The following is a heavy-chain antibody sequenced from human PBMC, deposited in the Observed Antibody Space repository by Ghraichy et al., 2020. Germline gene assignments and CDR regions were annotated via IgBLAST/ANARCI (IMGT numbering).Heavy chain of an antibody. Sequence: SETLSLTCAVYGGSFSGYYWSWIRQPPGKGLEWIGEINHSVSTNYNPSLKSRVTISVDTSKNQFSLKLSSVTAADTAVYYCARGTQYSSSWLGGYYYYGMDGWGQGTTFTVSS. V-gene: IGHV4-34*01. J-gene: IGHJ6*02. D-gene: IGHD6-13*01. CDR3: ARGTQYSSSWLGGYYYYGMDG. CDR2: INHSVST. CDR1: GGSFSGYY.